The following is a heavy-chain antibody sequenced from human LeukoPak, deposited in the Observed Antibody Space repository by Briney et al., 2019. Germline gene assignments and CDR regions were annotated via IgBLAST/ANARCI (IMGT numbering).Heavy chain of an antibody. V-gene: IGHV3-74*01. J-gene: IGHJ4*02. Sequence: GGSLRLSCAASGFTFSSYWMHWVRQTPGKGLVWVSRIKSDGSTIYADSVKGRFTISRDNSKNTLYLQMNSLRAEDTAVYYCAKDMAKEMATPDFDYWGQGTLVTVSS. CDR1: GFTFSSYW. CDR2: IKSDGST. CDR3: AKDMAKEMATPDFDY. D-gene: IGHD5-24*01.